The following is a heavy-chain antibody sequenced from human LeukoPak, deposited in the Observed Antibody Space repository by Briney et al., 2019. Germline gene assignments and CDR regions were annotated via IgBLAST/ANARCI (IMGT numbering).Heavy chain of an antibody. CDR1: GFTFSSYS. CDR3: AREGGVAYMDV. J-gene: IGHJ6*03. CDR2: ISSSSSYI. V-gene: IGHV3-21*01. Sequence: PGGSLRLSCAASGFTFSSYSMNWVRQAPGKGLEWVSSISSSSSYIYYAGSVKGRFTISRDNAKNSLYLQMNSLRAEDTAVYYCAREGGVAYMDVWGKGTTVTVSS. D-gene: IGHD2-8*02.